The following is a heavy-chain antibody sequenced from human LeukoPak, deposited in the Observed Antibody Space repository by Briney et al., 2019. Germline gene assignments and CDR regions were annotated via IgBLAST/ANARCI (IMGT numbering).Heavy chain of an antibody. D-gene: IGHD1-14*01. V-gene: IGHV4-31*03. J-gene: IGHJ5*02. CDR3: ARETILNWFDP. CDR1: GGSIRSYY. CDR2: IYYSGST. Sequence: RSSETLSLTCTVSGGSIRSYYWSWIRQHPGKGLEWIGYIYYSGSTYYNPSLKSRVTISVDTSKNQFSPKLSSVAAADTAVYYCARETILNWFDPWGQGTLVTVSS.